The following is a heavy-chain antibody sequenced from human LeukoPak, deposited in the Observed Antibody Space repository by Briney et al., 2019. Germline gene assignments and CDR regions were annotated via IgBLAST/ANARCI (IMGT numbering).Heavy chain of an antibody. D-gene: IGHD3-22*01. CDR1: GFTFSSYS. J-gene: IGHJ4*02. CDR3: ARGKWGYYYDSSGYYYGFDY. CDR2: ISSSSSYI. V-gene: IGHV3-21*01. Sequence: GGSLRLSCAASGFTFSSYSMNWVRQAPGKGLEWVSSISSSSSYIYYADSVKGRFTISRDNAKNSVYLQMNSLRAEDTAVYYCARGKWGYYYDSSGYYYGFDYWGQGTLVTVSS.